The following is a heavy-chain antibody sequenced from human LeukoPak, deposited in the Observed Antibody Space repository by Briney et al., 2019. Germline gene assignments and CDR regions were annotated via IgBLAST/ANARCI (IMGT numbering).Heavy chain of an antibody. D-gene: IGHD4-17*01. CDR3: ARFADYGDYGTTYYYYYYYMDV. J-gene: IGHJ6*03. V-gene: IGHV4-39*01. Sequence: LSLKSRVTISVDTSKNQFSLKLSSVTAADTAVYYCARFADYGDYGTTYYYYYYYMDVWGKGTTVTVSS.